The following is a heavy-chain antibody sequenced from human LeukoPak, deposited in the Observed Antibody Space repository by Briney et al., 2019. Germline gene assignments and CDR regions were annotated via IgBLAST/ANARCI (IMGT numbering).Heavy chain of an antibody. J-gene: IGHJ6*03. V-gene: IGHV3-21*01. Sequence: GGSLRLSCAASGFSFSSYNMNWVRQTPGKGLEWVSSITSSSTYTFYADSVKGRFTISRDNARNSLYLQMNSLRAEDTAVYYCARDPYSGTYGDTYYYYMNVWGKGTTVTISS. CDR3: ARDPYSGTYGDTYYYYMNV. D-gene: IGHD1-26*01. CDR1: GFSFSSYN. CDR2: ITSSSTYT.